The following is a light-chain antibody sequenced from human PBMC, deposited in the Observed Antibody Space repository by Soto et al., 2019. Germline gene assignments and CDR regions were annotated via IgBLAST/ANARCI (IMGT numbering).Light chain of an antibody. CDR1: QSVTSNY. CDR3: QQYDSSPIT. Sequence: EIVLTQSPGTLTLSPGERTTLSCRVSQSVTSNYLAWYSQKPGQAPRLLIYGASSRVTGIPDRFSGSGSGTDFTLTISRLEPEDFAMYYCQQYDSSPITFGQGTRLEI. V-gene: IGKV3-20*01. J-gene: IGKJ5*01. CDR2: GAS.